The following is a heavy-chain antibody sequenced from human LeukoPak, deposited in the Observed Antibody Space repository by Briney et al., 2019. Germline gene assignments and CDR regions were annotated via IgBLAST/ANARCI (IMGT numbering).Heavy chain of an antibody. Sequence: ASVKVSCKASGYTFTGYYMHWMRQAPGQGLEWMGWINPNIGGTNYAQNFQGRVTMTRDTSISTAYMELSRLRYDDTAVYYCARGATVTTLPHYYYFMDVWGKGTTVTVSS. V-gene: IGHV1-2*02. CDR1: GYTFTGYY. CDR2: INPNIGGT. J-gene: IGHJ6*03. D-gene: IGHD4-17*01. CDR3: ARGATVTTLPHYYYFMDV.